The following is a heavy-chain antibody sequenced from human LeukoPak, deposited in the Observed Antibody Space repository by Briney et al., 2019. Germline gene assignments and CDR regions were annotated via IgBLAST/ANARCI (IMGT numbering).Heavy chain of an antibody. Sequence: GGSLRLSCAASGFTFSSYSMNWVRQAPGKGLEWVSYISSSSSTIYYADSVKGRFTISRDNSKNSLYLQMNSLRTEDTALYYCAKDNGMGDCDYWGQGTLVTVSS. CDR2: ISSSSSTI. CDR1: GFTFSSYS. J-gene: IGHJ4*02. D-gene: IGHD5-24*01. CDR3: AKDNGMGDCDY. V-gene: IGHV3-48*04.